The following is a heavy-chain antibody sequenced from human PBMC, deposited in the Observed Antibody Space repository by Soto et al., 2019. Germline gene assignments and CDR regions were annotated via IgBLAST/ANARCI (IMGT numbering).Heavy chain of an antibody. D-gene: IGHD1-7*01. J-gene: IGHJ5*02. CDR2: ISSSSSYI. CDR3: ARGDDYNWNYEDWFDP. Sequence: GGSLRLSCAASGFTFSSYSMNWVRQAPGKGLEWVSSISSSSSYIYYADSVKGRFTISRDNAKNSLYLQMNSLRAEDTAVYYCARGDDYNWNYEDWFDPWGQGTLVTVSS. CDR1: GFTFSSYS. V-gene: IGHV3-21*01.